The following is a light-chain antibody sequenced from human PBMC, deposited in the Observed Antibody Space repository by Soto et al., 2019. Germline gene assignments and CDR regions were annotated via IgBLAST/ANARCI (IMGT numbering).Light chain of an antibody. CDR2: WAS. J-gene: IGKJ3*01. V-gene: IGKV4-1*01. CDR3: QQYYSTPFT. Sequence: IVMTQSPDSLAVSLGERATINCKSSQSVLYSSNNKSYLAWYQQKLGQPPNLLIYWASTRESGVPDRFSGRGSGTDFTLTISSLQAEDVAFYYCQQYYSTPFTFGPGTKVEIK. CDR1: QSVLYSSNNKSY.